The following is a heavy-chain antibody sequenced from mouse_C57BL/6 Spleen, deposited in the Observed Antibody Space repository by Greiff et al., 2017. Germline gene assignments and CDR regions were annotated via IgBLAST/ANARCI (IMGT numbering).Heavy chain of an antibody. CDR2: IYPGDGDT. Sequence: QVQLQQSGAELVKPGASVKISCKASGYAFSSYWMNWVKQRPGKGLEWIGQIYPGDGDTNYNGKFKGKATLTADKSSSTAYMQLSSLTSEDSAVYFCARDHYYGSSGAMGCWGQGASVTVSS. D-gene: IGHD1-1*01. J-gene: IGHJ4*01. CDR3: ARDHYYGSSGAMGC. V-gene: IGHV1-80*01. CDR1: GYAFSSYW.